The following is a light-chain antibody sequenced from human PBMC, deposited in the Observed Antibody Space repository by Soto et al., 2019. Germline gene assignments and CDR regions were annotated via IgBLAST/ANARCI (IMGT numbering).Light chain of an antibody. CDR1: QNILYSANNENY. CDR3: HQYYDIPFT. V-gene: IGKV4-1*01. Sequence: DIVMTQSPDSLAVSLGERATINCKSSQNILYSANNENYLAWFQQKPGQPPKLLIYWASTRESGVPDRFSGSGSVTDFTLTISSLQAEDVAVYFCHQYYDIPFTFGQGTKLEIK. CDR2: WAS. J-gene: IGKJ2*01.